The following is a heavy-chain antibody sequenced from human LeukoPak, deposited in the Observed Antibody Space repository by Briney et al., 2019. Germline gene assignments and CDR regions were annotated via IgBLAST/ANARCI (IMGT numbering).Heavy chain of an antibody. CDR1: GVTFSDHY. CDR3: AKDRSGWYVWDF. Sequence: GGSLRLSCAASGVTFSDHYMEWVRQAPGKGLEWVSAISGSGGNTYYADSVKGRFTISRDNSKNTLYLQVNSLRAEDTAVYYCAKDRSGWYVWDFWGQGTLVTVSS. CDR2: ISGSGGNT. V-gene: IGHV3-23*01. J-gene: IGHJ4*02. D-gene: IGHD6-19*01.